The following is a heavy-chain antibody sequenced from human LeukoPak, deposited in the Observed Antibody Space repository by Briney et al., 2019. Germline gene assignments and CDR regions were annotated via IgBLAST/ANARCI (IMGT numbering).Heavy chain of an antibody. Sequence: TGGSLRVSCVASEFTFTSYGMHWVRQAPGKGLEWVAFLRYDGSNRSYADSVKGRFTISRDNSKNTLYLQMNSLRAEDTAVYYCAKDVDLFGELYFDSWGQGTLVTVSS. V-gene: IGHV3-30*02. CDR1: EFTFTSYG. D-gene: IGHD3-10*02. CDR2: LRYDGSNR. J-gene: IGHJ4*02. CDR3: AKDVDLFGELYFDS.